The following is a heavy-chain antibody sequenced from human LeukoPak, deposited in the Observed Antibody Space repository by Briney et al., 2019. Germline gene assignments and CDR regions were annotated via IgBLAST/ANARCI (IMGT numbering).Heavy chain of an antibody. D-gene: IGHD6-13*01. CDR2: ISNGVSIM. V-gene: IGHV3-48*03. CDR1: GFTFSSYE. J-gene: IGHJ6*04. CDR3: ARRPAAGYFYDMNV. Sequence: PGGSLRLSCAASGFTFSSYEMNWGRQAPGKGLGWVSYISNGVSIMYYADSVKGRFTTSRDNVKNSLNLQINSLRAEDTAVYYCARRPAAGYFYDMNVWGEGRTVTVSS.